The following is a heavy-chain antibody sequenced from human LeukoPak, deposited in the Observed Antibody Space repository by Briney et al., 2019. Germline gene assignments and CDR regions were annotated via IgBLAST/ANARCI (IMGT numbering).Heavy chain of an antibody. CDR2: ISYDGSNK. Sequence: PGGSLRLSCAASGFTFSSYAMHWVRQAPGKGLEWVAVISYDGSNKYYADSVKGRFTISRDNSKNTLYLQMNSLRAEDTAVYYCARDVGGAFDYWGQGTLVTVSS. V-gene: IGHV3-30-3*01. CDR1: GFTFSSYA. CDR3: ARDVGGAFDY. J-gene: IGHJ4*02. D-gene: IGHD3-16*01.